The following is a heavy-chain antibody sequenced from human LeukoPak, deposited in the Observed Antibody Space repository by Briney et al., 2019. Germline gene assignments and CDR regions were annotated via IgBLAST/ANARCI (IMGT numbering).Heavy chain of an antibody. V-gene: IGHV3-53*01. J-gene: IGHJ1*01. D-gene: IGHD2-15*01. Sequence: GGSLRLSCAASGFTVSGNYMSWVRQAPGKGLEWVSLIYSGGTTYYADSVKGRFTISRDNPKNTFYLEMNSLRVEDTAIYYCAKEIGYCSGGSCYSKEYFLHWGQGTLVIVSS. CDR2: IYSGGTT. CDR3: AKEIGYCSGGSCYSKEYFLH. CDR1: GFTVSGNY.